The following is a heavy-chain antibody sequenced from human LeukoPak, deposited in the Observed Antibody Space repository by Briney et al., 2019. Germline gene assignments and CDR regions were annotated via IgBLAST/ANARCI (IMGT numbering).Heavy chain of an antibody. CDR2: ISPSGANT. Sequence: GESLKISCAASGFTFSNYGMSWVRQAPGRGLEWVSAISPSGANTYYADSVKGRFTISRDNAKNTLYLQMNSLRAEDTAVYYCAKEERGFDYWGQGILVTVSS. J-gene: IGHJ4*02. CDR3: AKEERGFDY. CDR1: GFTFSNYG. V-gene: IGHV3-23*01.